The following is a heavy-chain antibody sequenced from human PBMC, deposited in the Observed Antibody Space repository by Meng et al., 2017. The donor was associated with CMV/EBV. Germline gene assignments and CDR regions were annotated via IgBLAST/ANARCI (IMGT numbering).Heavy chain of an antibody. CDR2: ISSSSSYI. CDR3: ARDKRFQGWFDP. D-gene: IGHD5-24*01. Sequence: GESLKISCVASGFTFSSYSMNWVRQAPGKGLEWVSSISSSSSYIYYADSVKGRFTISRDNAKNSLYLQMNSLRAEDTAVYYCARDKRFQGWFDPWGQGTLVTVSS. J-gene: IGHJ5*02. V-gene: IGHV3-21*01. CDR1: GFTFSSYS.